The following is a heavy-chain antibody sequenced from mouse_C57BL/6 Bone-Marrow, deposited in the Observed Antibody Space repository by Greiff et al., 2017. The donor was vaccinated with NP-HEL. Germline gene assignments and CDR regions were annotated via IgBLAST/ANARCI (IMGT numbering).Heavy chain of an antibody. CDR3: AGAPHSNLGDWYFEV. Sequence: QVQLKESGPGLVKPSQSLFLTCSITGFPITSGYYWIWIRQSPGKPLEWMGYITHSGETFYNPSLQSPISITRETSKNQFFLQLNSVTTEDTAMYYCAGAPHSNLGDWYFEVWGTGTTVTVSS. CDR2: ITHSGET. CDR1: GFPITSGYY. J-gene: IGHJ1*03. V-gene: IGHV12-3*01. D-gene: IGHD2-5*01.